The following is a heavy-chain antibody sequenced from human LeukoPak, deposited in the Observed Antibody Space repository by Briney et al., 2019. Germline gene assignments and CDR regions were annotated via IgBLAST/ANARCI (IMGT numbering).Heavy chain of an antibody. V-gene: IGHV3-74*01. CDR2: INEDGSST. D-gene: IGHD3-10*01. Sequence: PGGSLRLSCAASGYTFSRYRMHWVRQGPGKGLVWVSRINEDGSSTSYAEPVRGRFTISRDNAKNTLYLHMNSLRAEDAAVYYCTTDTFGARDSWGQGTLVTVSS. J-gene: IGHJ4*02. CDR3: TTDTFGARDS. CDR1: GYTFSRYR.